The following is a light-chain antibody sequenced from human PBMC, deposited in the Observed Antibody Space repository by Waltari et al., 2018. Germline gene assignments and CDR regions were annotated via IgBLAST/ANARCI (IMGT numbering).Light chain of an antibody. CDR3: SSQSSNNIVL. V-gene: IGLV2-14*03. CDR2: DVS. Sequence: QSALTQPASVSGSPGQSVTISCTGTSSDVGSYHSASWYQDPPGQGPKVIIYDVSDRPSGVSARFSGSKSGNTASLTISGLQAEDEADYYCSSQSSNNIVLFGGGTKVTVL. CDR1: SSDVGSYHS. J-gene: IGLJ3*02.